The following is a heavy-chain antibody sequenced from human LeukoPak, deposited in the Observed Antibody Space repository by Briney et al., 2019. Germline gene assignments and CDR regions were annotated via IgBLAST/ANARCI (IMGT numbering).Heavy chain of an antibody. V-gene: IGHV3-74*01. CDR1: GFTFSSYW. J-gene: IGHJ4*02. CDR2: INSDGSST. CDR3: ARVGYCSSTSCYFKSDY. D-gene: IGHD2-2*01. Sequence: GGSLRLSCAASGFTFSSYWMHWVRQAPGKGLVLVSRINSDGSSTSYADSVKGRFTISKDNAKNTLYLQMNSLRAEDTAVYYCARVGYCSSTSCYFKSDYWGQGTLVTVSS.